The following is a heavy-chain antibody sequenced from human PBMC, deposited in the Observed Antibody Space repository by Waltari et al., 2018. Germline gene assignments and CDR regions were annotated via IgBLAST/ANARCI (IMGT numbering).Heavy chain of an antibody. D-gene: IGHD4-17*01. V-gene: IGHV4-39*01. CDR3: ASATRGTAAYFDD. CDR1: GGSISSSGYY. CDR2: IYYSGST. J-gene: IGHJ4*02. Sequence: QLQLQESGPGLVKPSETLSLTCPVSGGSISSSGYYWGWIRQPPGKGLEWIGCIYYSGSTYYNPSLKSRVTISVDTSKNQFSLKVTSVTAADTAVYYCASATRGTAAYFDDWGQGTLVTVSS.